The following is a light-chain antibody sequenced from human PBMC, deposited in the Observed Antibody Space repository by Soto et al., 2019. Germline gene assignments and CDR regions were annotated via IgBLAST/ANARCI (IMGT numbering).Light chain of an antibody. CDR3: QQYHNYPRT. CDR2: DAS. CDR1: ESIRTW. Sequence: DIQMTQSPSTLSASIGDRVTITCRASESIRTWLAWYQHKPGKAPKFLIYDASSLESGVPSRFSGSGSGTEFTLTISXLQPDDSATYFCQQYHNYPRTFGQGTKV. J-gene: IGKJ1*01. V-gene: IGKV1-5*01.